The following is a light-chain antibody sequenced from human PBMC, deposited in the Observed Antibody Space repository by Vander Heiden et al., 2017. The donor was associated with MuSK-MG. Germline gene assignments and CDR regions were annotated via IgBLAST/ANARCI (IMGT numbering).Light chain of an antibody. J-gene: IGLJ2*01. CDR3: QSYDSTLGGSV. V-gene: IGLV1-40*01. CDR1: SSHFGAGYD. Sequence: QPVLTQPPSVSGAPAQRVTIPCAGKSSHFGAGYDVHRYHQIPGTAPKLILYGDINRPAGVPDRFSGSKSATSASLAITGLQTEDEGDYCCQSYDSTLGGSVFGGGTKLTVL. CDR2: GDI.